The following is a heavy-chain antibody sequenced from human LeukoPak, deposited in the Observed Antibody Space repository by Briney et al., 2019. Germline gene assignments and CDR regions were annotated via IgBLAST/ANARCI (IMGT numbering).Heavy chain of an antibody. CDR1: GFTFSNAW. V-gene: IGHV3-15*01. CDR3: TTFSMIVVVITT. CDR2: IKSKTDGGTT. J-gene: IGHJ4*02. Sequence: GGSLRLSCAASGFTFSNAWMSWVRQAPGKGLEWVGRIKSKTDGGTTDYAAPVKGRFTISRDDSKNTLYLQMNSLKTEDTAVYYCTTFSMIVVVITTWGQGTLVTVSS. D-gene: IGHD3-22*01.